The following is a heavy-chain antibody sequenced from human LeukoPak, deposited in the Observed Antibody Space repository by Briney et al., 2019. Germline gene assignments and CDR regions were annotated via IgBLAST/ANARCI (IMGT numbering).Heavy chain of an antibody. CDR2: IYYSGST. Sequence: PSETLSLTCTVSGGSISSSSYYWGWIRQPPGKGLEWIGSIYYSGSTYYNPSLKSRVTISVDTSKNQFSLKLSSVTAADTAVYYCARGSGYSYGPYYFDYWGQGTLVTVSS. D-gene: IGHD5-18*01. J-gene: IGHJ4*02. CDR3: ARGSGYSYGPYYFDY. V-gene: IGHV4-39*07. CDR1: GGSISSSSYY.